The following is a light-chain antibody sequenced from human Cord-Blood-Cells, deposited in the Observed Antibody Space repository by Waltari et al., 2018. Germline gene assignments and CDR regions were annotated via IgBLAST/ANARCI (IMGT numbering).Light chain of an antibody. CDR1: QSISSW. CDR3: QQYNSYSPYT. V-gene: IGKV1-5*01. Sequence: GDRVIITCRASQSISSWLAWYQQKPGKAAKLLIYDASSMESGVPSRFSGSGSGTEFTLTISSLQPDDFATYYCQQYNSYSPYTFGQGTKLEIK. J-gene: IGKJ2*01. CDR2: DAS.